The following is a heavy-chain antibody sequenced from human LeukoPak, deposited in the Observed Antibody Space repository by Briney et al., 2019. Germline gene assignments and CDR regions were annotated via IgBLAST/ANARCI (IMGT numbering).Heavy chain of an antibody. CDR3: ARGKGIKWELLTDY. V-gene: IGHV1-8*01. J-gene: IGHJ4*02. Sequence: ASVKVSCKASGYTFTSYDINWVRQATGQGLEWMGWMNPNSGNTGYAQKFQGRVTMTRNTSISTAYMELSSLRSEDTAVYYCARGKGIKWELLTDYWGQGTLVTVSS. CDR2: MNPNSGNT. CDR1: GYTFTSYD. D-gene: IGHD1-26*01.